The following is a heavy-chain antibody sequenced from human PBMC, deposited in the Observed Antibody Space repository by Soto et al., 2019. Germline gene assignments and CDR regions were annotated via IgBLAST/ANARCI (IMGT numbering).Heavy chain of an antibody. J-gene: IGHJ4*02. Sequence: SVKVSCKASGGTFRSYAISWVRQAPGQGLEWMGGIIPIFGTANYAQKFQGRVTITADKSTSTAYMELSSLRSEDTSVYYCARTYSSGWLKPDYWGQGTLVTVSS. CDR3: ARTYSSGWLKPDY. D-gene: IGHD6-19*01. CDR2: IIPIFGTA. CDR1: GGTFRSYA. V-gene: IGHV1-69*06.